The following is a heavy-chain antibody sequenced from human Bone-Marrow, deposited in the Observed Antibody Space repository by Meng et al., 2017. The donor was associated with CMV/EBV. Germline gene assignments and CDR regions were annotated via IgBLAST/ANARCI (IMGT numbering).Heavy chain of an antibody. CDR2: IYPGDSDT. J-gene: IGHJ6*02. D-gene: IGHD3-3*01. Sequence: KVSCKGSGYSFTSYWIGWVRQMPGKGLEWMGIIYPGDSDTRYSPSFQGQVTISADKSISTAYLQWSSLKASDTAMYYCARHPRYYDFWSGPKGDYYYYGMDVWGQGTTVTVSS. CDR3: ARHPRYYDFWSGPKGDYYYYGMDV. CDR1: GYSFTSYW. V-gene: IGHV5-51*01.